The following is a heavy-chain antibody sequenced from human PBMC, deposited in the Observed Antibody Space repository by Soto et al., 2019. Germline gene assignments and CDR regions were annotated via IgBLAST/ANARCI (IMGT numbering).Heavy chain of an antibody. Sequence: GGSLRLSCAASGFTVSSRYMSWVRQAPGKGLEWVSVIYTDGRTFYADSVKGRFTISRDNSKNTLYLQMDSLRAEDTAVYYCARGVTVGVTGPDYWGQGKLVTVSS. J-gene: IGHJ4*02. D-gene: IGHD1-20*01. V-gene: IGHV3-53*01. CDR1: GFTVSSRY. CDR3: ARGVTVGVTGPDY. CDR2: IYTDGRT.